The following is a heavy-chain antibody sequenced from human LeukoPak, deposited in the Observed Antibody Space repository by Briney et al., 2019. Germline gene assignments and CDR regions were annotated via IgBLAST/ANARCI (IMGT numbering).Heavy chain of an antibody. J-gene: IGHJ4*02. CDR1: GFTFSSYA. Sequence: GGSLRLSCAASGFTFSSYAMSWVRQAPGKGLEWVSAISGSGGSTYYADSVKGRFTISRDNSKNTLYLQMNSLRAEDTAVYYCANAVKYSSGPYDYWGQGTLVTVSS. D-gene: IGHD6-19*01. CDR3: ANAVKYSSGPYDY. CDR2: ISGSGGST. V-gene: IGHV3-23*01.